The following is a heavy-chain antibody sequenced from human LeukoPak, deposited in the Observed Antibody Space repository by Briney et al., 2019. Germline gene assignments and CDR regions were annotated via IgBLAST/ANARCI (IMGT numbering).Heavy chain of an antibody. J-gene: IGHJ4*02. V-gene: IGHV1-2*02. CDR3: ARDCGRCGGDSFDY. CDR2: INPNSGGT. CDR1: GYTFTGYY. Sequence: ASVKVSCKASGYTFTGYYMHWVRQAPGQGLEWMGWINPNSGGTNYAQKFQGRVTMTRDTSISTAYMELSRLRSDDTAVYYCARDCGRCGGDSFDYWGQGTLVTVSS. D-gene: IGHD2-21*01.